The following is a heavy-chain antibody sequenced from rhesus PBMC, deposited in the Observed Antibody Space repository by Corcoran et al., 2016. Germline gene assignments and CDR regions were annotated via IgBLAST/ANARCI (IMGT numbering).Heavy chain of an antibody. CDR1: GGSISDSYH. J-gene: IGHJ4*01. V-gene: IGHV4S9*01. CDR3: ASDPYCSSTYCSAIDY. D-gene: IGHD2-15*01. CDR2: IYGDSASH. Sequence: QVQLQESGPGLVKPSETLSLTCAASGGSISDSYHWNRISQPPGKGVEWIGNIYGDSASHYYNPSLKSRVTISKDTSKNQFFLKLSSVTAADTAVYYCASDPYCSSTYCSAIDYWGQGVLVTVSS.